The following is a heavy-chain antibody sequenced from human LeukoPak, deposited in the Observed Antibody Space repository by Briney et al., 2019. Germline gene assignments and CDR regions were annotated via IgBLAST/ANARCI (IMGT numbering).Heavy chain of an antibody. V-gene: IGHV4-34*01. Sequence: PWETLSLTCAVYNGSFSGYYWSWIRQSPGNGLEWIGEVNPGGNTNYNPSLRSRVTISLDTSKNHFSLKLRSVTAADTAVYNCARAAWNGGGGFDPWGQGTLDTVSS. CDR3: ARAAWNGGGGFDP. CDR1: NGSFSGYY. CDR2: VNPGGNT. D-gene: IGHD2-8*01. J-gene: IGHJ5*02.